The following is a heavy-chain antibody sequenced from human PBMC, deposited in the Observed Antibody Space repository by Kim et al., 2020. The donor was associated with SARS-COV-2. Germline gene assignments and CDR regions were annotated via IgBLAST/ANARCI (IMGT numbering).Heavy chain of an antibody. D-gene: IGHD7-27*01. CDR1: GFTFSSYA. J-gene: IGHJ4*02. CDR3: ARGRNREGANLGFDY. CDR2: ISYDGSNK. V-gene: IGHV3-30-3*01. Sequence: GGSLRLSCAASGFTFSSYAMHWVRQAPGKGLEWVAVISYDGSNKYYADSVKGRFTISRDNSKNTLYLQMNSLRAEDTAVYYCARGRNREGANLGFDYWGQGTLVTVSS.